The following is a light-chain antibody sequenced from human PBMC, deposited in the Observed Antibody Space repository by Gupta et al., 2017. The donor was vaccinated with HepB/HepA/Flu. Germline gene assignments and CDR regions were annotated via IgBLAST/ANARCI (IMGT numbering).Light chain of an antibody. CDR1: QGISSY. V-gene: IGKV1D-8*01. Sequence: VIWLPQSPSLLSASAGDRVTISCRISQGISSYLTWYQQKPGKAPELLIYAASTLQSGVPSRFSGSGSGTDFTLTISCLQSEDFATYYCQQEDSIPLTFGQGTKVEIK. CDR2: AAS. J-gene: IGKJ1*01. CDR3: QQEDSIPLT.